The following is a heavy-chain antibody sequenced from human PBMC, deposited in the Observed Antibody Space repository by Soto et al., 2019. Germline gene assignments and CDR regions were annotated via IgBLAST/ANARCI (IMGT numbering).Heavy chain of an antibody. J-gene: IGHJ4*02. CDR2: IYHSGTT. CDR3: ARHVAVPRTRGFDY. D-gene: IGHD2-15*01. Sequence: QVQLQESGPGLVKPSGTLSLTCAVAGGSISDNWWSWVRQAPGKGLEWIGEIYHSGTTYYNPSLQGRVTILVDKSASQISLTLSSVTAADTAVYYCARHVAVPRTRGFDYWGQGARVAVSS. V-gene: IGHV4-4*02. CDR1: GGSISDNW.